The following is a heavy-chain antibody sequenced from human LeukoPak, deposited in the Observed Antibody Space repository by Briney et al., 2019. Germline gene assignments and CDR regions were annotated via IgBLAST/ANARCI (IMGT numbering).Heavy chain of an antibody. D-gene: IGHD3-22*01. Sequence: SETLSLTCAVYGGSFSGYYWSWIRQPPGKGLEWIGSIFHSGSTYYNPSLKSRVTISVGTSKNQFSLNLSSVTAADTAVYYCARANYYDSSGYSRGAFDIWGQGTMVTVSS. V-gene: IGHV4-34*12. CDR3: ARANYYDSSGYSRGAFDI. J-gene: IGHJ3*02. CDR2: IFHSGST. CDR1: GGSFSGYY.